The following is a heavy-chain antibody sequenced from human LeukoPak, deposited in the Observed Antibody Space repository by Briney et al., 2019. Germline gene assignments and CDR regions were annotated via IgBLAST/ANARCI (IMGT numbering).Heavy chain of an antibody. V-gene: IGHV3-48*01. CDR3: VREVTGTIFRVATPMDY. Sequence: PGGSLRLSCVGSEFTFSDYAMNWVRQAPGKGLEWLSYITYSSSITYYAESVKGRFSISRDNDKNSVFLEMNSLGADDTAIYYCVREVTGTIFRVATPMDYWGQGTLVTVSS. D-gene: IGHD3-3*01. J-gene: IGHJ4*02. CDR2: ITYSSSIT. CDR1: EFTFSDYA.